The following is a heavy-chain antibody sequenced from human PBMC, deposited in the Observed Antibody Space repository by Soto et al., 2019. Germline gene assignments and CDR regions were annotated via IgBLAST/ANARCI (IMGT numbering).Heavy chain of an antibody. CDR1: GGSISSGGYS. CDR2: IYHSGST. J-gene: IGHJ4*02. Sequence: NPSETLSLTCAVSGGSISSGGYSWSWIRQPPGKGLEWIGYIYHSGSTYYNPSLKSRVTISVDRSKNQFSLKLSSVTAADTAVYYCAMGGELSLFHFDYWGQGTLVTVSS. CDR3: AMGGELSLFHFDY. D-gene: IGHD3-16*02. V-gene: IGHV4-30-2*01.